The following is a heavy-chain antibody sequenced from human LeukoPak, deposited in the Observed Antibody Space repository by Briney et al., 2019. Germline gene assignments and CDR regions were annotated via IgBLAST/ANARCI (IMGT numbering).Heavy chain of an antibody. CDR3: ARGHGRRYCTNGVCLPFDY. V-gene: IGHV4-34*01. CDR2: INHSGST. CDR1: GGSFSGYY. D-gene: IGHD2-8*01. J-gene: IGHJ4*02. Sequence: SETLSLTCAVYGGSFSGYYWSWIRQPPGKGLEWIGEINHSGSTNYNPSLKSRVTISVDTSKNQFSLKLSSVTAADTAVYYCARGHGRRYCTNGVCLPFDYWGQGTLVTVS.